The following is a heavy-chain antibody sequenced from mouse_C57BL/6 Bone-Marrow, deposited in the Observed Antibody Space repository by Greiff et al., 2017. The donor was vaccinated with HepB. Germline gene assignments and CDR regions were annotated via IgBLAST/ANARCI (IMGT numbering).Heavy chain of an antibody. CDR3: ARWDYACVAY. D-gene: IGHD2-4*01. CDR1: GYTFTDYY. V-gene: IGHV1-19*01. Sequence: VQLQQSGPVLVKPGASVKMSCKASGYTFTDYYMNWVKQSHGKSLEWIGVINSYNGGTSYNQKFKGKDTLTVDKSSSTASMELNSLTSKDSTVYYDARWDYACVAYWGQGTLVTVSA. J-gene: IGHJ3*01. CDR2: INSYNGGT.